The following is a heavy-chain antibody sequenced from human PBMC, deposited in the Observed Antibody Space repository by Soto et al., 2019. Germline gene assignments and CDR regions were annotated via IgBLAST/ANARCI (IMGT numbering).Heavy chain of an antibody. D-gene: IGHD6-19*01. J-gene: IGHJ6*02. CDR2: MNPNSGNT. CDR3: ARGRYSSGWYLNYYYGMDV. Sequence: GASVKVSCKASGFTFADSAVQWVRQATGQGLEWMGWMNPNSGNTGYAQKFQGRVTMTRNTSISTAYMELSSLRSEDTAVYYCARGRYSSGWYLNYYYGMDVWGQGTTVTVSS. CDR1: GFTFADSA. V-gene: IGHV1-8*02.